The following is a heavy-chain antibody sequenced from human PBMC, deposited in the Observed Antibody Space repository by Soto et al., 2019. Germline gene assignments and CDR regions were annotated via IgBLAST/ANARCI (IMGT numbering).Heavy chain of an antibody. CDR1: GDSVSSNSAG. Sequence: SQTLSLTCAISGDSVSSNSAGWNWVRQTPSRGLEWLGRTYYKSRWFNNYAVSVKGRITINPDTSQNQFSLHLDSVTPEDTAVYFCARGSWDDVSGYYYMDVWGKGTTVTVSS. V-gene: IGHV6-1*01. CDR3: ARGSWDDVSGYYYMDV. J-gene: IGHJ6*03. CDR2: TYYKSRWFN. D-gene: IGHD1-1*01.